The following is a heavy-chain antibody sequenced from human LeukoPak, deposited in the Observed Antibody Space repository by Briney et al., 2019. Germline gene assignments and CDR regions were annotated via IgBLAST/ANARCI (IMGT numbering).Heavy chain of an antibody. CDR1: GFNFNTHG. CDR2: IRYDGSNK. J-gene: IGHJ4*02. V-gene: IGHV3-33*01. CDR3: ARGYSFGLRGFDY. Sequence: PGRSLRLSCVASGFNFNTHGMHWVRQAPGKGLEWVAVIRYDGSNKYYADSVMGRFTISRDNAKNSLYLQLNSLRAEDTAVYYCARGYSFGLRGFDYWGQGTLVTVSS. D-gene: IGHD5-18*01.